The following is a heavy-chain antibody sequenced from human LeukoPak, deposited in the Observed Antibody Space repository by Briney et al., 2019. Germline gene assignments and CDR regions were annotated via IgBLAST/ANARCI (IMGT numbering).Heavy chain of an antibody. V-gene: IGHV5-51*01. CDR2: IYPGDSDT. J-gene: IGHJ5*02. CDR3: ARAGERYYYDSSGYYPWFDP. CDR1: GYSFTSYW. D-gene: IGHD3-22*01. Sequence: GESLKISRKGSGYSFTSYWIGWVRQMPGKGLEWMGIIYPGDSDTRYSPSFQGQVTISADKSISTAYLQWSSLKASDTAMYYCARAGERYYYDSSGYYPWFDPWGQGTLVTVSS.